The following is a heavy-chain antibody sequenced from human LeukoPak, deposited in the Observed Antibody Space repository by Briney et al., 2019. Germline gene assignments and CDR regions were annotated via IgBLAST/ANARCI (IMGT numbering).Heavy chain of an antibody. CDR1: GFTFNMFW. CDR3: ARGPPYGSRSDYFDY. CDR2: TNQDGSVK. Sequence: PGGSLRLSCKASGFTFNMFWMAWVRQAPGKGLEWVSNTNQDGSVKFYVDSVRDRFAVSRDNAQSSLYLQMNSLRVEDTAVYYCARGPPYGSRSDYFDYWGQGTLVTVSS. D-gene: IGHD3-10*01. V-gene: IGHV3-7*01. J-gene: IGHJ4*02.